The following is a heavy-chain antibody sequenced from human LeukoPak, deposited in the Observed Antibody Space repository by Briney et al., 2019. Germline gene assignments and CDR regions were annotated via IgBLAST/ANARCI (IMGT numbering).Heavy chain of an antibody. CDR2: ISGSGGST. CDR3: AKEKWRTNYYGSGSYSRGRVFQH. J-gene: IGHJ1*01. Sequence: GGSLRLSCAASGFTFSSYAMSWVRQAPGKGLEWVSAISGSGGSTYYADSVKGRFTISRDNSKNTLYLQMNSLRAEDTAVYYCAKEKWRTNYYGSGSYSRGRVFQHWGQGTLVTVSS. CDR1: GFTFSSYA. V-gene: IGHV3-23*01. D-gene: IGHD3-10*01.